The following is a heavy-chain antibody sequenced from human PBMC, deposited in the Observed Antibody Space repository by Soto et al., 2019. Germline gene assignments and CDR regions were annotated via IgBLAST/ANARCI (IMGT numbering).Heavy chain of an antibody. CDR2: ISYDGSNK. CDR3: ARVGLRSYGMDV. CDR1: GFTFSSNA. Sequence: QVQLVESGGGVVQPGRSLRLSCAASGFTFSSNAMHWVRQAPGKGLEWVAVISYDGSNKYYADSVKGRFTISRDNSKNTLYLQMNSLRAEDTAVYYCARVGLRSYGMDVWGQGTTVTVSS. V-gene: IGHV3-30-3*01. D-gene: IGHD4-17*01. J-gene: IGHJ6*02.